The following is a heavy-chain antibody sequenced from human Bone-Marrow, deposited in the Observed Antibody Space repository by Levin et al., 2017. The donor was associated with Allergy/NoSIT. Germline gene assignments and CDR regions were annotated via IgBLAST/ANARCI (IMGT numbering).Heavy chain of an antibody. CDR2: INPNSGDT. CDR3: TRGRPLNGDSRAREDY. Sequence: GGSLRLSCKASAYTFTDYFLHWVRQAPGQGLEWMGWINPNSGDTNFAQKFQGRVTMTRDTSISTAYMELTSLRSDDTAVYYCTRGRPLNGDSRAREDYWGQGTLVTVSS. CDR1: AYTFTDYF. D-gene: IGHD1-26*01. V-gene: IGHV1-2*02. J-gene: IGHJ4*02.